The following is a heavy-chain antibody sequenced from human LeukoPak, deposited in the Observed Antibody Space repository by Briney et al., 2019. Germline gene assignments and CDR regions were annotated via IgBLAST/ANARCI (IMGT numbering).Heavy chain of an antibody. V-gene: IGHV3-33*06. D-gene: IGHD4-11*01. CDR1: GFTISHYG. J-gene: IGHJ5*01. Sequence: PGGTLRLSCAAAGFTISHYGMHSARQAPGKGLEWVTVIWSDSTNQYYADSLKGRFTISRDASGNTVSLQMNSLSPEDTGVYYCAKDARRRLDCSNSLDSGGQGTPVTVST. CDR2: IWSDSTNQ. CDR3: AKDARRRLDCSNSLDS.